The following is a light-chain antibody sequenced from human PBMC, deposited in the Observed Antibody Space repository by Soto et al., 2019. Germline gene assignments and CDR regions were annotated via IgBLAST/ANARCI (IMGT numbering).Light chain of an antibody. Sequence: DIQITQSPSSLSASVGDRDTITCQVRQDISNYLNWYQQKPGKAPQLLIYDASNLETGDPSRFSGSGSGTDFTFSISSLQPEDIATYYGQQYDNLQYNFGQGTQLEIK. J-gene: IGKJ2*01. CDR2: DAS. CDR3: QQYDNLQYN. CDR1: QDISNY. V-gene: IGKV1-33*01.